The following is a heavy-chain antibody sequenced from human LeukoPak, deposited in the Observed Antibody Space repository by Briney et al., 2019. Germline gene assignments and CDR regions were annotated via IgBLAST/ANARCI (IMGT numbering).Heavy chain of an antibody. CDR1: GFTFSSYE. J-gene: IGHJ6*03. CDR2: ISSSGSTI. Sequence: PGGSLRLSCAASGFTFSSYEMNWVRQAPGKGLEWVSYISSSGSTIYYADSVKGRFTISRDNAKNSLYLQMNSLRAEDTAVYYCARPIAAAERYYYYYYMDVWGKGTTVTISS. V-gene: IGHV3-48*03. D-gene: IGHD6-13*01. CDR3: ARPIAAAERYYYYYYMDV.